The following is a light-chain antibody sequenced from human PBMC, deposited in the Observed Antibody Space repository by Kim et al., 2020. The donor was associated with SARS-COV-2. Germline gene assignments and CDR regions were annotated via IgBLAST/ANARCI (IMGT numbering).Light chain of an antibody. J-gene: IGKJ2*01. CDR3: QQYSRSPPMYT. CDR1: QSVSSNY. V-gene: IGKV3-20*01. CDR2: DSS. Sequence: EIVLTQSPGTLSLSPGERATLSCRASQSVSSNYLSWYQQKPGQAPRLLIYDSSSRATGIPDRFSGSGSGTDFTLTISRLEPEDFAVYYCQQYSRSPPMYTFGQGTKLEI.